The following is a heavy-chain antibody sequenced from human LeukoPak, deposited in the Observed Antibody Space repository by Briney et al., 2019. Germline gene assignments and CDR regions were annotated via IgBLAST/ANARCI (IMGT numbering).Heavy chain of an antibody. J-gene: IGHJ6*02. CDR1: GGSISSGDYY. CDR3: ARSLGYYGSGSYGMDV. Sequence: PSETLSLTCTVSGGSISSGDYYWSWIRQPPGKGLEWIGYIYYSGSTYYNPSLKSRVTISVDTSKNQFSLKLSSVTAADTAVYYCARSLGYYGSGSYGMDVWGQGTTVTVSS. D-gene: IGHD3-10*01. V-gene: IGHV4-30-4*01. CDR2: IYYSGST.